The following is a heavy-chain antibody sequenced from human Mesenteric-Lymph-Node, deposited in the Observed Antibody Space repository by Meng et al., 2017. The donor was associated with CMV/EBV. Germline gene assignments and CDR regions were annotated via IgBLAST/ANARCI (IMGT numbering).Heavy chain of an antibody. J-gene: IGHJ1*01. CDR2: ISSSSSSI. CDR1: GFTFSTNS. D-gene: IGHD2-2*02. Sequence: GGSLRLSCAASGFTFSTNSMNWVRQAPGKGLEWISYISSSSSSIYYADSVKGRFTISRDNAKNSLYLQMNSLRAEDTAVYHCARDSTRYCTSTSCYTGYFQHWGQGTLVTVSS. V-gene: IGHV3-48*04. CDR3: ARDSTRYCTSTSCYTGYFQH.